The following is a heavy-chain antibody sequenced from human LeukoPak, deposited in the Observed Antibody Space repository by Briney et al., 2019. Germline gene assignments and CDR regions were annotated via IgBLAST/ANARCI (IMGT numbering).Heavy chain of an antibody. CDR2: IYYSGST. CDR1: GGSISSYY. V-gene: IGHV4-59*01. CDR3: ARDGYIYGIDY. J-gene: IGHJ4*02. D-gene: IGHD5-18*01. Sequence: SETLSLTCTVSGGSISSYYWSWIRQPPGKGLEWIGYIYYSGSTNYNPSLKSRVTISVDTTKNQFSLKLSSVTAADTAVYYCARDGYIYGIDYWGQGTLVTVSS.